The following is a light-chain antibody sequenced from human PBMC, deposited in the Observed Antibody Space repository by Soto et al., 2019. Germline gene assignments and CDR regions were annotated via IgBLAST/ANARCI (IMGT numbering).Light chain of an antibody. CDR2: GAS. J-gene: IGKJ4*01. Sequence: EIVLTQSPGTLSLSPGERASLSYRASQSVRSSIACYQHKPGQAPRLLIYGASTRATGIPARFSGSGSGTDFTLTISSLEPEDFAVYYCQHRSNWPLTFGGGTKVDI. CDR1: QSVRSS. V-gene: IGKV3-11*01. CDR3: QHRSNWPLT.